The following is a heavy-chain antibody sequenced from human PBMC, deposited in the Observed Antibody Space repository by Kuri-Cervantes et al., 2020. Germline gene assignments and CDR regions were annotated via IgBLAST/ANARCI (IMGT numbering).Heavy chain of an antibody. V-gene: IGHV3-30*18. CDR1: GFTFSSYG. Sequence: GESRKISCAASGFTFSSYGMHWVRQAPGKGLEWVAVISYDGSNKYYADCVKGRFTISRDNSKNTLYLQMNSLRAEDTAVYYCAKTGYYYGSGRSNTPIDYWGQGTLVTVSS. J-gene: IGHJ4*02. CDR3: AKTGYYYGSGRSNTPIDY. CDR2: ISYDGSNK. D-gene: IGHD3-10*01.